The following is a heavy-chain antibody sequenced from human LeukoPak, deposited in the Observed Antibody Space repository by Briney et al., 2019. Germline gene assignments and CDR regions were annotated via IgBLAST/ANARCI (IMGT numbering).Heavy chain of an antibody. CDR3: AKDLYGSGSYVCDY. D-gene: IGHD3-10*01. CDR1: GFTFSSYA. J-gene: IGHJ4*02. Sequence: PEGSLRLSCAASGFTFSSYAMSWVRQAPGKGLEWVSAISGSGGSTNYADSVKGRFTISRDNSKNTPYLQMNSLRAEDTAVYYCAKDLYGSGSYVCDYWGQGTLVTVSS. V-gene: IGHV3-23*01. CDR2: ISGSGGST.